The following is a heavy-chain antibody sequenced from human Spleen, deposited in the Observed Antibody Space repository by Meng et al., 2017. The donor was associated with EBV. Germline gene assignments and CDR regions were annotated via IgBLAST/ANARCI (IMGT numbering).Heavy chain of an antibody. J-gene: IGHJ4*02. Sequence: QVQLQQWGVGLLKPSETLSLTCAVSGGSLSIYTWSWIRQSPGKGLEWIGQINESGSTNYNPSLKSRVTISVDTSKNQFSLMLTSMTAADTAVYYCARGGVGGYGDRFWGQGTLVTVSS. D-gene: IGHD4-17*01. CDR3: ARGGVGGYGDRF. V-gene: IGHV4-34*01. CDR2: INESGST. CDR1: GGSLSIYT.